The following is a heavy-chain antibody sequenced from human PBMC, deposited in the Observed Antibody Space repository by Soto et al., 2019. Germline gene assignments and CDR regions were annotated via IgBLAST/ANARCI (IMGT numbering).Heavy chain of an antibody. CDR2: ISYDGDNK. J-gene: IGHJ6*02. CDR3: AKDIALVRGVIIDMDV. V-gene: IGHV3-30*18. Sequence: GGSLRLSCAASGFIFSNYGMHWVRQAPGKGLEWVAVISYDGDNKYYADSVKGRFTISRDNSKNTLSLQMNSLRDEDTAVYYCAKDIALVRGVIIDMDVWGQGTTVTVSS. D-gene: IGHD3-10*01. CDR1: GFIFSNYG.